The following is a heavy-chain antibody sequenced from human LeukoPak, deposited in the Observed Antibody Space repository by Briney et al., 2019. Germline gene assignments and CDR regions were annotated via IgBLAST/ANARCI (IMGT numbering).Heavy chain of an antibody. D-gene: IGHD2-15*01. CDR3: ARDCSGGSCYGAFDI. Sequence: SQTLSLTCTVSGASIRSGDYYWRWIRQPPGKGLEWIGYIYDSGSTYYNPSLKSRITISVDTSENRFSLKLSSVTATDTAVYYCARDCSGGSCYGAFDIWGQGTMVTVSS. J-gene: IGHJ3*02. CDR2: IYDSGST. V-gene: IGHV4-30-4*01. CDR1: GASIRSGDYY.